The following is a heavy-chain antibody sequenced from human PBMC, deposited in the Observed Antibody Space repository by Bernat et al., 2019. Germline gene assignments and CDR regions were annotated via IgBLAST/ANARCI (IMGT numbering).Heavy chain of an antibody. J-gene: IGHJ4*02. CDR3: IMVDGTDGYFDY. CDR2: IYYSGST. V-gene: IGHV4-39*01. D-gene: IGHD6-19*01. CDR1: CGSIISSCYY. Sequence: QLQLQESGPGLVKPSEILSLTCTVSCGSIISSCYYWGWIRQPPGKGMEWIWIIYYSGSTYYNPSHKSRFTICVDTTKNKLSLKLSSVSAADKDVYYCIMVDGTDGYFDYWGQGTMVTVS.